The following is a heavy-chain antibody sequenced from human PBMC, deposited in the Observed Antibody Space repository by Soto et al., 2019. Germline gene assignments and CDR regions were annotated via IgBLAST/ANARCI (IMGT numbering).Heavy chain of an antibody. V-gene: IGHV3-15*07. CDR3: TTPYCISTSCYVSASYGMDV. CDR2: IRSKTDGGTT. D-gene: IGHD2-2*01. J-gene: IGHJ6*02. CDR1: CFTFSNAW. Sequence: SGGSLRLSCAASCFTFSNAWMNWVRQAPGKGLEWVGRIRSKTDGGTTDYVEPVKGRFTISRDDSQSTVYLQMNSLKTEDTAVYYCTTPYCISTSCYVSASYGMDVWGQGTTVTVSS.